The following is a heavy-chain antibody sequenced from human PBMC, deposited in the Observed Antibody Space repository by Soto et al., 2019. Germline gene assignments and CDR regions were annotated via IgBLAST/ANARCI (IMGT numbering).Heavy chain of an antibody. CDR2: INPSGGST. J-gene: IGHJ4*02. CDR1: GYTFTSYY. D-gene: IGHD6-13*01. Sequence: GASVKVSCKASGYTFTSYYMHWVRQAPGQGLEWMGIINPSGGSTSYAQKFQGRVTMTRDTSTSTVYMELSSLRSEDTAVYYCARGGYSRSSPSYYFDYWGQGTQVTVSS. CDR3: ARGGYSRSSPSYYFDY. V-gene: IGHV1-46*01.